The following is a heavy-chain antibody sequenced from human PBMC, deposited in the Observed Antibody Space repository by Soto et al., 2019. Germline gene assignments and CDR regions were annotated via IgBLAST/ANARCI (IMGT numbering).Heavy chain of an antibody. J-gene: IGHJ5*02. D-gene: IGHD3-10*01. Sequence: QVQLVQSGAEVKKPGASVKVSCKASGYTFTNYAMHWVRQAPGQRLEWMGWINAGNGNTKYSQKFQGRVTITRDTSAGTASLRLGSLRSEATVGSCWGRSSGITWFDTWGPGALVTVSS. CDR1: GYTFTNYA. CDR2: INAGNGNT. CDR3: GRSSGITWFDT. V-gene: IGHV1-3*01.